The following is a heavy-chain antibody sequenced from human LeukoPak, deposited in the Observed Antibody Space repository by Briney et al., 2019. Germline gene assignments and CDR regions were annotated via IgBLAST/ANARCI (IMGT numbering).Heavy chain of an antibody. Sequence: GGSLRLSCAVSGFTFSSYWMSWVRQAPGKGLEWVANIKRDGSEKYYVDSVKGRFTISRDNAKNSLYLQMNSLRVEDTAVYYCARINTVRGPYWGNYFDYWGQGTLVTVSS. CDR3: ARINTVRGPYWGNYFDY. CDR1: GFTFSSYW. V-gene: IGHV3-7*01. J-gene: IGHJ4*02. CDR2: IKRDGSEK. D-gene: IGHD3-10*01.